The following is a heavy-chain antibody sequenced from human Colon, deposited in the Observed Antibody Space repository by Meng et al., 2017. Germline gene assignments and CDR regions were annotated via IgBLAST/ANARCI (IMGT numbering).Heavy chain of an antibody. Sequence: QVQLQQSGPGLVKPSQTLPLTFVISGDSVSSNTAAWNWIRQSPSRGLEWLGRTYYRSKWYNEYAVSVKSRMTFNADTSKNQVSLQVNSVTPEDTAVYYCARDHGYSYGLPLDYWGQGSLVTVSS. J-gene: IGHJ4*02. CDR1: GDSVSSNTAA. D-gene: IGHD5-18*01. V-gene: IGHV6-1*01. CDR2: TYYRSKWYN. CDR3: ARDHGYSYGLPLDY.